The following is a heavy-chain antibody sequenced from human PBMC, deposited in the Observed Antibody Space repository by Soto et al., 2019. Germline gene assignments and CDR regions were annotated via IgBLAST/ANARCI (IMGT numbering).Heavy chain of an antibody. Sequence: GGSLTLSCAASGFTFSSYAMSWVRQAPGKGLEWVSAISGSGGSTYYADSVKGRFTISRDNSKNTLYLQMNSLRAEDTAVYYCRIRYFDWLLSLSYYMDVWGKGTTVTVSS. D-gene: IGHD3-9*01. CDR3: RIRYFDWLLSLSYYMDV. CDR2: ISGSGGST. J-gene: IGHJ6*03. V-gene: IGHV3-23*01. CDR1: GFTFSSYA.